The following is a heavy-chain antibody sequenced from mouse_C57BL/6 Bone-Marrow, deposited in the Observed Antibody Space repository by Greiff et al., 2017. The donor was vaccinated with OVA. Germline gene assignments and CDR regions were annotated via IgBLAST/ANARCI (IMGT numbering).Heavy chain of an antibody. V-gene: IGHV3-1*01. CDR3: ARELRFYYFDY. CDR2: ISYRGST. J-gene: IGHJ2*01. Sequence: EVMLVESGPGMVKPSQSLSLTCTVTGYSITSGYDWHWIRHFPGNKLEWMGYISYRGSTNYNPSLKSRISITHDTSKNHFFLKLNSVTTEDTATYYCARELRFYYFDYWGQGTTLTVSS. CDR1: GYSITSGYD. D-gene: IGHD1-1*01.